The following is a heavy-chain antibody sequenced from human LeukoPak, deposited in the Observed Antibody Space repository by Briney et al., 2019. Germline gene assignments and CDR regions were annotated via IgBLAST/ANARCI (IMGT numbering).Heavy chain of an antibody. CDR3: ARSLGRYYDSSGYYYGGSNYFDY. Sequence: ASVKVSCKASGYTFTGYYMHWVRQAPGQGLEWMGWINPNSGGTNYAQKFQGRVTMTRDTSISTAYMELSSVTAADTAVYYCARSLGRYYDSSGYYYGGSNYFDYWGQGTLVTVSS. CDR2: INPNSGGT. D-gene: IGHD3-22*01. CDR1: GYTFTGYY. V-gene: IGHV1-2*02. J-gene: IGHJ4*02.